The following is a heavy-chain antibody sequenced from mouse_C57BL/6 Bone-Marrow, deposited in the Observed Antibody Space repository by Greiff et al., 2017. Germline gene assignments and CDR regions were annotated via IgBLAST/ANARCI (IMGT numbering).Heavy chain of an antibody. J-gene: IGHJ2*01. CDR1: GYAFSSSW. D-gene: IGHD1-1*01. V-gene: IGHV1-82*01. CDR3: AREFILDY. CDR2: IYPGDGDT. Sequence: VKLMESGPELVKPGASVKISCKASGYAFSSSWMNWVKQRPGKGLEWIGRIYPGDGDTNYNGKFKGKATLTADKSSSTAYMQLSSLTSEDSAVYFCAREFILDYWGQGTTLTVSA.